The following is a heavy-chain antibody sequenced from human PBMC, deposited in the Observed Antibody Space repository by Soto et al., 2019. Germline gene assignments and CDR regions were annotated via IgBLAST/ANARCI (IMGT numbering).Heavy chain of an antibody. CDR1: GFTFSSYA. CDR2: ISGSGGST. CDR3: AKDQKIVVVPGAMPPCWFDP. Sequence: EVQLLESGGGLVQPGGSLRLSCAASGFTFSSYAMSWVRQAPGKGLEWVSAISGSGGSTYYADSVKGRFTISRDNSKNTLYLQMNSLRAEDTAVYYCAKDQKIVVVPGAMPPCWFDPWGQGTLVTVSS. D-gene: IGHD2-2*01. V-gene: IGHV3-23*01. J-gene: IGHJ5*02.